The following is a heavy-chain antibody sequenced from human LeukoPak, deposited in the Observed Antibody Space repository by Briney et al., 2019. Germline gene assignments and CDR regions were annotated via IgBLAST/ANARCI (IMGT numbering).Heavy chain of an antibody. J-gene: IGHJ3*02. V-gene: IGHV3-23*01. CDR2: ISGSGDRT. D-gene: IGHD4-17*01. Sequence: GGSLRLSCAASGITASSYAMTWVRQAPGKGLEWVSTISGSGDRTLYADSVKGRFTISRDNFKNTLYLQMNSLRAEDTALYHCAKDPNGDYIGAFDMWGQGTMVTVSS. CDR3: AKDPNGDYIGAFDM. CDR1: GITASSYA.